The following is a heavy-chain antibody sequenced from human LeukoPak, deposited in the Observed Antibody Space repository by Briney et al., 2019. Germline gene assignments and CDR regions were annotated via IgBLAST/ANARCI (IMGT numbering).Heavy chain of an antibody. D-gene: IGHD6-6*01. CDR3: ASGYSSIAARAWED. V-gene: IGHV1-69*13. CDR2: IIPIFGTA. J-gene: IGHJ4*02. CDR1: GGTFSSYA. Sequence: SVKVSRKASGGTFSSYAISWVRQAPGQGLEWMGGIIPIFGTANYAQKFQGRVTITADESTSTASMELSSLRSEDTAVYYCASGYSSIAARAWEDWGQGTLVTVSS.